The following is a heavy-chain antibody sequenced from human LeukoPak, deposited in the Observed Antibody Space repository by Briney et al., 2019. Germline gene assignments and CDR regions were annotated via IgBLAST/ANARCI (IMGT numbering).Heavy chain of an antibody. Sequence: ASVKVSCKASGYTFTGYYMHWVRQAPGQGLEWMGWINANSGGTNYAQKFQGRVTMTRDTSISTAYMELSRLRSDDTAVYYCARVPTNPLLWFGEFIATLDYYYGMDVWGQGTTVTVSS. CDR2: INANSGGT. D-gene: IGHD3-10*01. J-gene: IGHJ6*02. V-gene: IGHV1-2*02. CDR1: GYTFTGYY. CDR3: ARVPTNPLLWFGEFIATLDYYYGMDV.